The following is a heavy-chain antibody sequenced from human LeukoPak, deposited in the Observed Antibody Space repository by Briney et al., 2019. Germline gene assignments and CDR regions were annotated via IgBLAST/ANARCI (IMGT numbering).Heavy chain of an antibody. V-gene: IGHV3-48*03. CDR1: GFTFSSYE. CDR3: ARVQYSGSYHYFDY. J-gene: IGHJ4*02. Sequence: GGSLRLSCAASGFTFSSYEMKWVRQAPGKGLEGVSYISSSGSTIYYADSVRGRFTISRDNAKNSLYLQMNSLRAEDTAVYYCARVQYSGSYHYFDYWGQGTLVTVSS. CDR2: ISSSGSTI. D-gene: IGHD1-26*01.